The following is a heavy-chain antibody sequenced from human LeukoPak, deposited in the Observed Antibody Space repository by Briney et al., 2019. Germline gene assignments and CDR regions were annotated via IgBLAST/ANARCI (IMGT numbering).Heavy chain of an antibody. V-gene: IGHV3-23*01. CDR2: ISGSGGST. J-gene: IGHJ6*03. Sequence: PGGSLRLSCAASGFTFSSYAMSWVRQAPGKGLEWVSAISGSGGSTYYADSVKGRFTISRDNSKNTLYLQMNSLRAEDTAVYYCAKEGMVRGVIYYYYYMDVWGKGTTVTVSS. D-gene: IGHD3-10*01. CDR1: GFTFSSYA. CDR3: AKEGMVRGVIYYYYYMDV.